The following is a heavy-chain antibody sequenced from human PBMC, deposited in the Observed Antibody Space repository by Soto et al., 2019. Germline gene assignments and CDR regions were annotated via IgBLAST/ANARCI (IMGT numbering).Heavy chain of an antibody. CDR2: IFHGGST. D-gene: IGHD3-22*01. J-gene: IGHJ4*02. V-gene: IGHV4-34*12. CDR3: ARPHYDSNTFYYFFDY. CDR1: GGSFSGYF. Sequence: QVQLQQWGAGLLKPSETLSLTCAVYGGSFSGYFWSWIRQPPGKGLEWIGEIFHGGSTNYSPSLKSRVTISVDTSKTQFSLELSYVTAADTAVYYCARPHYDSNTFYYFFDYWGQGTLVTVSS.